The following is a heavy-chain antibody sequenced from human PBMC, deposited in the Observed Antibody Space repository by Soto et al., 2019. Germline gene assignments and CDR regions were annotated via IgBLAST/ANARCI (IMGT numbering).Heavy chain of an antibody. CDR3: ASTSGYQHYYYYGMDV. V-gene: IGHV1-69*01. CDR1: GGTFSSYD. J-gene: IGHJ6*02. CDR2: IIPIFGTA. D-gene: IGHD5-12*01. Sequence: QVQLVQSGAEVKKPGSSVKVSCKASGGTFSSYDISWVRQAPGQGLEWMGGIIPIFGTANYAQKFQGRVTITAVESTSTAYMELSSLSSEDTAVYYSASTSGYQHYYYYGMDVWGQGTTVTVSS.